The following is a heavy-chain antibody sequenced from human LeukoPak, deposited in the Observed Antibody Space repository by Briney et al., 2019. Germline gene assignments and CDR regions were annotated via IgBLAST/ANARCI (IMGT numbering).Heavy chain of an antibody. V-gene: IGHV1-2*02. CDR3: ARHYGGNSAAAFDI. CDR2: INPNSGGT. Sequence: GASVKVSCKASGYTFTGYYMHWVRQAPGQGLEWMGWINPNSGGTNYAQKFQGRVTMTRDTPISTAYMELSRLRSDDTAVYYCARHYGGNSAAAFDIWGQGTMVTVSS. CDR1: GYTFTGYY. D-gene: IGHD4-23*01. J-gene: IGHJ3*02.